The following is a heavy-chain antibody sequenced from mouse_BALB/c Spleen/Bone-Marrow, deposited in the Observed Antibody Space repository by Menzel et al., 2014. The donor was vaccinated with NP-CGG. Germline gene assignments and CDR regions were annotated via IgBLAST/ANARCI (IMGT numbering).Heavy chain of an antibody. CDR3: ARSTTATDYAMDY. D-gene: IGHD1-2*01. V-gene: IGHV14-1*02. Sequence: VQLQQSGAELVRPGALVKLSCQASGFNIKDYYMHWVKQRPEQGLEWIGWIDPENGNTIYDPKYQGKASITAVTSSNTAYLQLSSLTSEDTSVYYCARSTTATDYAMDYWGQGTSVTVTS. CDR1: GFNIKDYY. J-gene: IGHJ4*01. CDR2: IDPENGNT.